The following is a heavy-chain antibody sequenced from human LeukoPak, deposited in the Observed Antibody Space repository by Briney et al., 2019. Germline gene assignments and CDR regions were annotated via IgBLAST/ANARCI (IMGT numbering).Heavy chain of an antibody. CDR3: ARDPDSYFDY. CDR1: GFTFSSYA. V-gene: IGHV3-30-3*01. D-gene: IGHD3-22*01. J-gene: IGHJ4*02. Sequence: EGSLRLSCAASGFTFSSYAMHWVRQAPGKGLEWVAVISYDGSNKYYADSVKGRFTISRDNSKNTLYLQMNSLRAEDTAVYYCARDPDSYFDYWGQGTLVTVSS. CDR2: ISYDGSNK.